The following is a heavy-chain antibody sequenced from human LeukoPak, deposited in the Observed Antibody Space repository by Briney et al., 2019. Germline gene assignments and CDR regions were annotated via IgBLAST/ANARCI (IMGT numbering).Heavy chain of an antibody. Sequence: GGSLRLSCAASGFTFSSYGMHWVRQAPGKGLEWVAVIWYDGSNKYYADSVKGRFTISRDNSKNTLYLQMNSLRAEDTAVYYCARDLIVVVPAASSGMDVWGQGTTVTVSS. D-gene: IGHD2-2*01. CDR2: IWYDGSNK. J-gene: IGHJ6*02. CDR1: GFTFSSYG. CDR3: ARDLIVVVPAASSGMDV. V-gene: IGHV3-33*08.